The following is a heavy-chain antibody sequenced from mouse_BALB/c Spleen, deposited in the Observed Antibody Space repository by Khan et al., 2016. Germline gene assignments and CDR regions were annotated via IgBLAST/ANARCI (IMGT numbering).Heavy chain of an antibody. V-gene: IGHV3-2*02. Sequence: EVQLQESGPGLVKPSQSLSLTCTVPGYSITSDYAWNWIRQFPGNRLEWMGYISYSGSTSYNPSLKSRISITRDTSKNQFFLQLNSVTSEDTATYYCARSDYGDKDAMDYWGQGTSVTVSS. CDR1: GYSITSDYA. CDR3: ARSDYGDKDAMDY. J-gene: IGHJ4*01. CDR2: ISYSGST. D-gene: IGHD1-1*01.